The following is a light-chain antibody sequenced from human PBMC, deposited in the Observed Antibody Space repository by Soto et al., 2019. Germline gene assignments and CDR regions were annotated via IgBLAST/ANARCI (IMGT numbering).Light chain of an antibody. CDR2: GAS. CDR1: QSVNSN. V-gene: IGKV3-15*01. J-gene: IGKJ1*01. Sequence: EIVMTQSPATLSVPPGERATLSCRASQSVNSNLAWYQHKPGQAPRLLLYGASTRATGIPARFSGSGSGTEFTLTISSLQSEDFAVYYCQQYNNWLTWTFGQGTKVEVK. CDR3: QQYNNWLTWT.